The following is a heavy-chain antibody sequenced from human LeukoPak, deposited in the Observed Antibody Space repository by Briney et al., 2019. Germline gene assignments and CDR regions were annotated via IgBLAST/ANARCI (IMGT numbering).Heavy chain of an antibody. CDR3: ARDRLDNYDILTGYYAPDAFDI. V-gene: IGHV3-21*01. D-gene: IGHD3-9*01. Sequence: GGSLRLSCAASGFTFSSYSMNWVRQAPGKGLEWVSSISSSSRYIYYADSVKGRFTISRDNAKNSLYLQMNSLRAEDTAVYYCARDRLDNYDILTGYYAPDAFDIWGQGTMVTVSS. CDR1: GFTFSSYS. CDR2: ISSSSRYI. J-gene: IGHJ3*02.